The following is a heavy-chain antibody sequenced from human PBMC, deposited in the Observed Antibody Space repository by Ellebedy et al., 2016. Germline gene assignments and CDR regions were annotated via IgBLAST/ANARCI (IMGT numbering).Heavy chain of an antibody. CDR1: GFTFSSYS. J-gene: IGHJ4*02. CDR3: ARERVGYYYGSGSYYTFDY. V-gene: IGHV3-21*01. D-gene: IGHD3-10*01. Sequence: GGSLRLSXAASGFTFSSYSMNWVRQAPGKGLEWVSSISSSSSYIYYADSVKGRFTISRDNAKNSLYLQMNSLRAEDTAVYYCARERVGYYYGSGSYYTFDYWGQGTLVTVSS. CDR2: ISSSSSYI.